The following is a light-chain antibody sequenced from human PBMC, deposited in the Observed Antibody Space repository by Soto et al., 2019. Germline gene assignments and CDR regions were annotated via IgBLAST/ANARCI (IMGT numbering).Light chain of an antibody. J-gene: IGLJ2*01. CDR2: GNT. V-gene: IGLV1-40*01. CDR3: QSYDINLSGVV. CDR1: RSNIGAGYD. Sequence: QSVLTQTPSVSGAPGQRVTIACTGSRSNIGAGYDVHWYQQLPGTAPKLLIDGNTNRPSGIPDRFSGSKSGTSASLAITGLQAEYEADYYCQSYDINLSGVVFGGGTKLTVL.